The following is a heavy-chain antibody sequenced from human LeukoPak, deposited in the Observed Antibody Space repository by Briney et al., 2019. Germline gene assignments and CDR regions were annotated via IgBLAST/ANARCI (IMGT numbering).Heavy chain of an antibody. Sequence: GRSLRLSCAASGFTFSDYGIHWVRQAPGKGLEWVAVIWNDGTNKYYADSVKDRITISTDNSNNTVYLQMNSLRAEDTAVYYCARELFGSGSCPDGWGQGTLVTVSS. D-gene: IGHD3-10*01. J-gene: IGHJ4*02. V-gene: IGHV3-33*01. CDR2: IWNDGTNK. CDR1: GFTFSDYG. CDR3: ARELFGSGSCPDG.